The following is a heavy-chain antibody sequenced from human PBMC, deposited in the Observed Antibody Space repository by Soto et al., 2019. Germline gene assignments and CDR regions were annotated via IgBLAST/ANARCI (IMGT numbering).Heavy chain of an antibody. V-gene: IGHV3-23*01. CDR3: AKDLGRGWYIAFDI. CDR2: ISPNSGST. J-gene: IGHJ3*02. CDR1: GFTFSSYT. D-gene: IGHD6-19*01. Sequence: EVQLLESGGGLVQPGGSLTLSCAASGFTFSSYTMSWVRQAPGKGLERVSGISPNSGSTYYADSVKGRFTISRDNSNNAVYLQMNSLRAEDTAVYYCAKDLGRGWYIAFDIWGQGTMVTVSS.